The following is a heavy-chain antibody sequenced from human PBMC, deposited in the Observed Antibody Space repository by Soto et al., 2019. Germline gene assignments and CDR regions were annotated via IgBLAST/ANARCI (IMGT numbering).Heavy chain of an antibody. Sequence: QITLKESGPTLVKPTQTLTLTCTFSGFSLSTRGVGVGWIRQPPGKALEWLALIYWDDDKRYSPSLNSRLTTXKXTXXNQVVLTMTNMDPVDTATYYCAHRPIYGSGSHFDYWGQGTLVTVSS. J-gene: IGHJ4*02. V-gene: IGHV2-5*02. D-gene: IGHD3-10*01. CDR2: IYWDDDK. CDR1: GFSLSTRGVG. CDR3: AHRPIYGSGSHFDY.